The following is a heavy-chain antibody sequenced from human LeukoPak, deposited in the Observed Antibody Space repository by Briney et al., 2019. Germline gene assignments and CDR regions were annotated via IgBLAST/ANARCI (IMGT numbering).Heavy chain of an antibody. D-gene: IGHD6-6*01. Sequence: GGSLRLSCAASGFTFDDYGMTWVRQAPGKGPEWVANIKQDGSQRYYVDTVRGRFTISRDNAKNSLFLQMNGLRAEDTAVYYCARRGGSSSRRSPIDYWGQGTLVTVSS. CDR2: IKQDGSQR. CDR1: GFTFDDYG. V-gene: IGHV3-7*01. J-gene: IGHJ4*02. CDR3: ARRGGSSSRRSPIDY.